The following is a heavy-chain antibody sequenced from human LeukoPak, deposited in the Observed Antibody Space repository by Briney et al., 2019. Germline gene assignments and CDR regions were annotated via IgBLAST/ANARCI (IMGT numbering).Heavy chain of an antibody. V-gene: IGHV4-39*01. CDR2: LYDSGST. D-gene: IGHD6-19*01. Sequence: SSETLSLTCTVSGVPISSSGYYWGWIRQPPGRGLEWIGSLYDSGSTYYNPSLKSRVTISVDTSKNQFSLNLDSVTAADTAVYYCASGSSNSGWYPYFEHWGQGALVAVSS. CDR1: GVPISSSGYY. CDR3: ASGSSNSGWYPYFEH. J-gene: IGHJ4*02.